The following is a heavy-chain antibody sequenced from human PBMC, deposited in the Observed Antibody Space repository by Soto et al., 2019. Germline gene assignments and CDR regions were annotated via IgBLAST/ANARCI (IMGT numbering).Heavy chain of an antibody. CDR2: ISSSSSTI. CDR3: ARAWGDGDRFDF. J-gene: IGHJ4*02. Sequence: EVQLVESGGGLVQPGGSLRLSCAASGFTFSSYSMNWVRQAPGKGLEWVSYISSSSSTIYYADSVKGRFTISRDNAKNSVYVQMNSLRAEDTVVYDWARAWGDGDRFDFLGQGTLVTVSS. V-gene: IGHV3-48*01. D-gene: IGHD4-17*01. CDR1: GFTFSSYS.